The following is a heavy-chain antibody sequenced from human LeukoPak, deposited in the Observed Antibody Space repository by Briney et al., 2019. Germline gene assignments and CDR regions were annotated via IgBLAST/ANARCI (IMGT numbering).Heavy chain of an antibody. V-gene: IGHV4-4*07. J-gene: IGHJ4*02. CDR1: GDSISGYY. CDR3: ARGRAYYDSSGYFNY. CDR2: MYTSGST. Sequence: SETLSLTCTVSGDSISGYYWNWIRQPAGKGLEWIGRMYTSGSTNYNPSLQSRVIMSVDTSKNQFSLDLNSMTAADTAVYHCARGRAYYDSSGYFNYWGQGILVTVSS. D-gene: IGHD3-22*01.